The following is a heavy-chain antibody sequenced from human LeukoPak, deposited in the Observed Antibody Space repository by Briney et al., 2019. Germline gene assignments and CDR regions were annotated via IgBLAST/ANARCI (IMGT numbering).Heavy chain of an antibody. J-gene: IGHJ5*01. CDR1: GGSINNYY. D-gene: IGHD3-10*01. CDR2: IYTRGST. V-gene: IGHV4-4*07. Sequence: SETLSLTCTVSGGSINNYYWSWIRQPAGKGLEWIGRIYTRGSTNYNPSLKSRVTMSVDTSKNQFSLKLSSVTAADTAVYYCARAYGSGSYHSNWFESWGQGTLVIVSS. CDR3: ARAYGSGSYHSNWFES.